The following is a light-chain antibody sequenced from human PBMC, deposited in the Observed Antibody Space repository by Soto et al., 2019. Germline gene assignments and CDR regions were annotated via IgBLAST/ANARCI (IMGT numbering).Light chain of an antibody. J-gene: IGLJ2*01. Sequence: SYELTQPPSVSVSPGQTASITCSGDKLGDRYVCWYQQKPGQSPVLVIYQDTKRPSGIPERFSGSNSGNTATLTISGTQAMDEADYYCQAWDSSTEVFGGGTKVTVL. CDR1: KLGDRY. V-gene: IGLV3-1*01. CDR3: QAWDSSTEV. CDR2: QDT.